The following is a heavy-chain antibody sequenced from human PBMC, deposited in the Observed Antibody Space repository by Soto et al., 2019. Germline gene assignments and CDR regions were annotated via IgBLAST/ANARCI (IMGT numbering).Heavy chain of an antibody. J-gene: IGHJ4*02. CDR3: VRAPYYYDFWSGYRLFQY. CDR2: IYYSGST. Sequence: PSETLSLTCTVSVVSISSGDYYCSWIGQPPGKGLEWIGYIYYSGSTYYNPSLKSRVTISVDTSKNQFSLKLSSVTAADTAVYYCVRAPYYYDFWSGYRLFQYWGQATLCNVS. D-gene: IGHD3-3*01. V-gene: IGHV4-30-4*01. CDR1: VVSISSGDYY.